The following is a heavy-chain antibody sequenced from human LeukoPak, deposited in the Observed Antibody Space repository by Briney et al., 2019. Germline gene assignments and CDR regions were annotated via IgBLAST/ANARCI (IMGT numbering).Heavy chain of an antibody. CDR2: VNPDSGDT. Sequence: GASVKVYCKTSGYTFTKYDINWVRQASGQGLEWMGWVNPDSGDTGYAQKFQGRLTMTTNTSSRMAYMEMTSLRSDDTAVYYCTRDWTYWGPGTLVTVSS. CDR1: GYTFTKYD. J-gene: IGHJ4*02. CDR3: TRDWTY. D-gene: IGHD1-1*01. V-gene: IGHV1-8*01.